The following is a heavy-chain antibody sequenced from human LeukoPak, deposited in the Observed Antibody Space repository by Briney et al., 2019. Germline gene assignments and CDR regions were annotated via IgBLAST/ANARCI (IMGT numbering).Heavy chain of an antibody. V-gene: IGHV3-7*01. CDR3: ARDSAYNAFDI. CDR1: GFTFSRSW. CDR2: IDEDGSVK. J-gene: IGHJ3*02. Sequence: GGSLRLSCAASGFTFSRSWMTWDRQASGEGLEWLGNIDEDGSVKNYVGSVKGRFTISRDNAKNSLYLQMNSLSAEDSAVYYCARDSAYNAFDIWGQGTMVTVSS. D-gene: IGHD5-12*01.